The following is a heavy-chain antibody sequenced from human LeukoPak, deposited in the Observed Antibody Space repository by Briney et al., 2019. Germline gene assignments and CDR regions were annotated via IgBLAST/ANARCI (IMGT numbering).Heavy chain of an antibody. J-gene: IGHJ6*02. CDR2: IWYDGSNK. Sequence: PGRSLRLSCAASGFTFSSYGMHWVRQAPGKGLEWVAVIWYDGSNKYYADSVKGRFTISRDNSKNTLYLQMNSLRAEDTAVYYCAREVIRFLEGHYGMDVWGQGTTVTVSS. D-gene: IGHD3-3*01. CDR1: GFTFSSYG. CDR3: AREVIRFLEGHYGMDV. V-gene: IGHV3-33*01.